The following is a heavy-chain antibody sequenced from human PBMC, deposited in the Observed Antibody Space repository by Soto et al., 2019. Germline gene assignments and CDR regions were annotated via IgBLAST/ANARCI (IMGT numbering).Heavy chain of an antibody. CDR3: AATLFPKTQFDS. Sequence: ASVKVSCKASGYTFTGYYMHWVRQAPGQGLEWMGWINPNSGGTNYAQKFQGWVTMTRDTSISTAYMELSRLRSDDTAVYYCAATLFPKTQFDSWGQGTLVTVSS. V-gene: IGHV1-2*04. D-gene: IGHD1-1*01. CDR1: GYTFTGYY. J-gene: IGHJ5*01. CDR2: INPNSGGT.